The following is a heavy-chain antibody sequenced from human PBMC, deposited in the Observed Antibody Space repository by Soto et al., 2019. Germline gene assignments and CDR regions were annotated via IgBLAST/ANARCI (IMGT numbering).Heavy chain of an antibody. J-gene: IGHJ4*02. Sequence: PGGSLRLSCAASGFTFSSYWMSWVRQAPGKGLEWVANIKQDGSEKYYVDSVKGRFTISRDNAKNSLYLQMNSLRAEYSVVYYCAREGLRYFDWLLYGGPLRFDYWGQGTLVTVSS. D-gene: IGHD3-9*01. V-gene: IGHV3-7*01. CDR3: AREGLRYFDWLLYGGPLRFDY. CDR1: GFTFSSYW. CDR2: IKQDGSEK.